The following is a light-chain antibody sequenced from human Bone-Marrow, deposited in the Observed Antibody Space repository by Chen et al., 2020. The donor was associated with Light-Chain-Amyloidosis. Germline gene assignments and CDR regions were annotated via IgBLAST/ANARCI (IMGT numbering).Light chain of an antibody. Sequence: VLTQPSSVSVTPGQTATLACGGNNIGSTSVHWYQQTPGQAPLLVVYDDSDRPSGIPERLSGSNSGNTATLTISRVEAGDEADYYCQVWDRSSDRPVFGGGTKLTVL. CDR3: QVWDRSSDRPV. J-gene: IGLJ3*02. V-gene: IGLV3-21*02. CDR1: NIGSTS. CDR2: DDS.